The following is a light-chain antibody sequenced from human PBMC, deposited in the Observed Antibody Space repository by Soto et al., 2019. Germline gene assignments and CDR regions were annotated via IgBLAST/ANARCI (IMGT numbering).Light chain of an antibody. V-gene: IGKV3D-15*01. CDR1: QSVSSD. CDR3: QQYNNWPPLT. CDR2: VSS. Sequence: EIVMTQSPDTLSVSPGERVTLSCRASQSVSSDLAWFQQKPGQAPMLLIYVSSTRATGIPATFSGSGSGADFTLPISSLQSEDFGVYYCQQYNNWPPLTFGGGTKVEIK. J-gene: IGKJ4*01.